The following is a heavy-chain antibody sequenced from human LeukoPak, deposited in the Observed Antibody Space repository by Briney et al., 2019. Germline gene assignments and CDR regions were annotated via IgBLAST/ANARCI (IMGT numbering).Heavy chain of an antibody. V-gene: IGHV3-43*02. Sequence: GGSLRLSCAASGFTYSVFEMNWVRQAPGKGLEWVSYISSTGSWTYYADSVKGRFTISRDNSKNSLYLQMNSLRTEDTALYYCAKGGIVGAITIDYWGQGTLVTVSS. CDR3: AKGGIVGAITIDY. CDR1: GFTYSVFE. CDR2: ISSTGSWT. J-gene: IGHJ4*02. D-gene: IGHD1-26*01.